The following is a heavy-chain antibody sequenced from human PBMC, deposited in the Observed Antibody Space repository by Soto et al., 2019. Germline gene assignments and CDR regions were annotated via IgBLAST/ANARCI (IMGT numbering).Heavy chain of an antibody. J-gene: IGHJ4*02. D-gene: IGHD4-17*01. Sequence: QVQLVQSGAEVKKPGSSVKVSCKASGGTFSSYAISWVRQAPGQGLEWMGGIIPSFGTANYAQKFQGRVTITADESTRTAYMELSSLRAEDTAVYYCAREMTTVTTGHQPGYLDYWGQGTLVTVSS. CDR1: GGTFSSYA. V-gene: IGHV1-69*01. CDR2: IIPSFGTA. CDR3: AREMTTVTTGHQPGYLDY.